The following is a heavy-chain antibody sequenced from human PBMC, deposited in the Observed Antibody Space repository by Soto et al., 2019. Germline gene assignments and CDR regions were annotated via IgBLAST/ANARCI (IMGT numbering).Heavy chain of an antibody. CDR3: ASRGENNNYFQY. CDR1: GFTFSSYA. CDR2: ISGSGTYT. Sequence: EVQLLESGGGLVQPGGSLRLSCAASGFTFSSYAVSWVRQAPGKGLDWVSTISGSGTYTYYADSVKGRFTISRDYSQNTVLLEMNSLRAEDTAIYYCASRGENNNYFQYWGLGTLVTVS. D-gene: IGHD3-10*01. J-gene: IGHJ4*02. V-gene: IGHV3-23*01.